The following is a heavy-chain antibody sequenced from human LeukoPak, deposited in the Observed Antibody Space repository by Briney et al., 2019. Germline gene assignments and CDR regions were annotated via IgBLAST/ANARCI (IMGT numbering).Heavy chain of an antibody. CDR2: ISSSSSYI. CDR1: GFTFSSYS. CDR3: ASYLTIFGVVINY. Sequence: PGGSLRLSCAASGFTFSSYSMNWVRQAPGKGLEWVSSISSSSSYIYYADSVKGRFTISRDNAKNSLYLQMNSLRAEDTAVYYCASYLTIFGVVINYWGQGTLVTVSS. D-gene: IGHD3-3*01. V-gene: IGHV3-21*01. J-gene: IGHJ4*02.